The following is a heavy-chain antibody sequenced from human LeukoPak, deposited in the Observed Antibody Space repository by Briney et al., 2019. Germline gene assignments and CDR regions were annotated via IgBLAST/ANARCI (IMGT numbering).Heavy chain of an antibody. Sequence: PGGSLRLSCAASGFTFSNAWMSWVRQAPGKGLEWVGRIKSKTDGGTTDYAAPVKGRFTISRDDSKNTLYLQMNSLKTEDTAVYYCTTDLYSSSFRWYFDLWGRGTLVTVSS. V-gene: IGHV3-15*01. CDR3: TTDLYSSSFRWYFDL. CDR1: GFTFSNAW. J-gene: IGHJ2*01. D-gene: IGHD6-6*01. CDR2: IKSKTDGGTT.